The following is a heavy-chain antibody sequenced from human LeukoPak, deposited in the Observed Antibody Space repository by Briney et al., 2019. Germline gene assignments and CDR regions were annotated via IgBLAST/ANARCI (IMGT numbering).Heavy chain of an antibody. V-gene: IGHV3-23*01. CDR3: AKDDSDSLGDYYDSSGYNH. Sequence: GGSLRLSCAASGFTFSSYAMSWVRQAPGKGLEWVSAISGSGGSTYCADSVKGRFTISRDNSKNTLYLQMNSLRAEDTAVYYCAKDDSDSLGDYYDSSGYNHWGQGTLVTVSS. CDR2: ISGSGGST. J-gene: IGHJ5*02. D-gene: IGHD3-22*01. CDR1: GFTFSSYA.